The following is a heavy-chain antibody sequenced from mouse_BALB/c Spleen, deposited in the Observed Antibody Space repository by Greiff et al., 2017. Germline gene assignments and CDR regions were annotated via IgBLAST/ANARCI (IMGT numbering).Heavy chain of an antibody. CDR1: GFTFSDYY. Sequence: DVKLVESGGGLVKPGGSLKLSCAASGFTFSDYYMYWVRQTPEKRLEWVATISDGGSYTYYPDSVKGRFTISRDNAKNNLYLQMSSLKSEDTAMYYCARDRSPITTVVATDWYFDVWGAGTTVTVSS. CDR2: ISDGGSYT. CDR3: ARDRSPITTVVATDWYFDV. D-gene: IGHD1-1*01. J-gene: IGHJ1*01. V-gene: IGHV5-4*02.